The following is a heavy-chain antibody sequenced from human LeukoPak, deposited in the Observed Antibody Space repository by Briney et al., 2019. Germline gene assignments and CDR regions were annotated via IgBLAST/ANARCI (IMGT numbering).Heavy chain of an antibody. CDR1: GFTFNNYA. J-gene: IGHJ4*02. CDR2: IFGSGGSA. CDR3: TKTTTGYSSGQYPGWPADH. Sequence: GGSLRLSCTASGFTFNNYAMYWVRQAPRKGLEWVAGIFGSGGSAHYADSVKGRFTISRDNCKNTVYLQMDSLRGEDTALYYCTKTTTGYSSGQYPGWPADHWGQGALVTASS. V-gene: IGHV3-23*01. D-gene: IGHD3-22*01.